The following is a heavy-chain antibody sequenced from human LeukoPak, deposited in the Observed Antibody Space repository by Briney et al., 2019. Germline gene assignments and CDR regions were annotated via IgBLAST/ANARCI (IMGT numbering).Heavy chain of an antibody. D-gene: IGHD3-3*01. CDR2: IYYSGST. CDR3: ARGRRGSRLYYDFWSGYPHDY. V-gene: IGHV4-30-4*08. J-gene: IGHJ4*02. CDR1: GGSISSGDYY. Sequence: SQTLSLTCTVSGGSISSGDYYWSWIRQPPGKGLEWIGCIYYSGSTYYNPSLKSRVTISVDTSKNQFSLKLSSVTAADTAVYYCARGRRGSRLYYDFWSGYPHDYWGQGTLVTVSS.